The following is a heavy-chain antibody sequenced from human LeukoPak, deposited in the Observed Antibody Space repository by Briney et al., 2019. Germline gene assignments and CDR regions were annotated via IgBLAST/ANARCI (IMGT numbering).Heavy chain of an antibody. Sequence: PSETLSLTCAVYGGSFSGYYWSWIRQPPGKGLEWIGEINHSGSINYNPSLKSRVTISVDTSKNQFSLKLSSVTAADTAVYYCARQQSAGAFDYWGQGTLVTVSS. CDR1: GGSFSGYY. J-gene: IGHJ4*02. CDR2: INHSGSI. V-gene: IGHV4-34*01. CDR3: ARQQSAGAFDY. D-gene: IGHD6-13*01.